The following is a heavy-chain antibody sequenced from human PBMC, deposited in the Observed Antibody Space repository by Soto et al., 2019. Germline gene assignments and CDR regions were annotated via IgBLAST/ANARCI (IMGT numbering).Heavy chain of an antibody. Sequence: QVQLQESGPGLVKPSQTLSLTCTVSGGSISSGDYYWSWIRQPPGKGLEWIGYIYYSGSTYYNPSLKSRLTISVNTSKNQSTLKLSSVTAADTAVYYWARGFNILTRYNFDYWGQGTLVTVSS. CDR2: IYYSGST. CDR1: GGSISSGDYY. V-gene: IGHV4-30-4*01. J-gene: IGHJ4*02. D-gene: IGHD3-9*01. CDR3: ARGFNILTRYNFDY.